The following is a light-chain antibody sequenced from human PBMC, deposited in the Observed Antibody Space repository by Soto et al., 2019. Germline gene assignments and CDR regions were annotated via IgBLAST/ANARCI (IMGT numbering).Light chain of an antibody. CDR3: QQSYSTFYT. CDR2: AAS. CDR1: QSISSY. V-gene: IGKV1-39*01. Sequence: IQMTQSPSSPSASVGDRVTITCRASQSISSYLNWYQQKPGKAPKLLIYAASSLHSGVPSRFSGSGSGTDFTLTISSLQPEDFAAYYCQQSYSTFYTFGRGTKMEIK. J-gene: IGKJ2*01.